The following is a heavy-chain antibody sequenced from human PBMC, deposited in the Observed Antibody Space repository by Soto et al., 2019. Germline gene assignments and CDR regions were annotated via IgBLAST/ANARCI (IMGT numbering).Heavy chain of an antibody. CDR1: GFTFSSYA. Sequence: GGSLRLSCAASGFTFSSYAMSWVRQAPGKGLEWVSAISGSGGSTYYADSVKGRFTISRDNSKNTLYLQMNSLRAEDTAVYYCARDGSITMIVVVSFRAFDIWGQGTMVTVSS. V-gene: IGHV3-23*01. J-gene: IGHJ3*02. CDR3: ARDGSITMIVVVSFRAFDI. CDR2: ISGSGGST. D-gene: IGHD3-22*01.